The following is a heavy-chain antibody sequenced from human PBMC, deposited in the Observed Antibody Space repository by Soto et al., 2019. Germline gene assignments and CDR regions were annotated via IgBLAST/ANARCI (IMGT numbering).Heavy chain of an antibody. D-gene: IGHD2-2*01. CDR3: ARDFRSQRTAPIWYFDL. CDR2: IWYDGSNK. CDR1: GFTFSSYG. V-gene: IGHV3-33*01. J-gene: IGHJ2*01. Sequence: QVQLVESGGGVVQPGRSLRLSCAASGFTFSSYGMHWVRQAPGKGLEWVAVIWYDGSNKYYADSVKGRFTISRDNSKNTLNLQINSLNAEGTAVYSCARDFRSQRTAPIWYFDLWGRGTLVTVSS.